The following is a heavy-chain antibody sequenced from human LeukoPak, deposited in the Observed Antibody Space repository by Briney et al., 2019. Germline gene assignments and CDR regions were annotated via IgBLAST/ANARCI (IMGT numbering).Heavy chain of an antibody. CDR2: INPNSGGT. CDR3: ARSLRNSDADYDYVWGSYRFSQKEYYFDY. CDR1: GYIFTDYY. Sequence: ASVKVSCKASGYIFTDYYMHWVRQAPGQELGWMGRINPNSGGTNYAQKFQGRVTMTRDTSISTAYTELSSLRSEDTAVYYCARSLRNSDADYDYVWGSYRFSQKEYYFDYWGQGTLVTVSS. D-gene: IGHD3-16*02. V-gene: IGHV1/OR15-1*01. J-gene: IGHJ4*02.